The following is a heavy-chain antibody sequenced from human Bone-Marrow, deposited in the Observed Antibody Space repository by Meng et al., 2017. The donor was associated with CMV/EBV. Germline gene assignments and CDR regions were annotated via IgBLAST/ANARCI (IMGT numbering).Heavy chain of an antibody. CDR1: GFTFSSYS. J-gene: IGHJ6*02. CDR3: ARGEVSSYYGMDV. Sequence: GESLKISCAASGFTFSSYSMNWVRQAPGKGLEWVSSISSSSSYIYYADSVKGRFTIARDNAKNSLYLQMNSLRAEDTAVYYCARGEVSSYYGMDVWGQGKTVTVSS. CDR2: ISSSSSYI. V-gene: IGHV3-21*01.